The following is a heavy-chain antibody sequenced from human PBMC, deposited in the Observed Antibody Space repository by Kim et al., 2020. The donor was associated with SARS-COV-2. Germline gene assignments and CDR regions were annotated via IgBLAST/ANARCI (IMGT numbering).Heavy chain of an antibody. V-gene: IGHV3-48*02. CDR1: GFTFSSYS. CDR3: ARNPDYGVIRSYWYFDL. Sequence: GGSLRLSCAASGFTFSSYSMNWVRQAPGKGLEWVSYISSSSSTIYYADSVKGRFTISRDNAKNSLYLPMNSLRDEDTAVYYCARNPDYGVIRSYWYFDLWGRGTLVTVSS. CDR2: ISSSSSTI. D-gene: IGHD4-17*01. J-gene: IGHJ2*01.